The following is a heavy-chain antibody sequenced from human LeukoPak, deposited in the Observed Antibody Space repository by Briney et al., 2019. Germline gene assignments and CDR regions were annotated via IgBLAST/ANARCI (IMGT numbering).Heavy chain of an antibody. CDR3: AREPADPGHLVVLAVVGCMDV. Sequence: PSETLSLTCTVSGASISSGSYYWSWIRQPGGKGLECIGLIYTGGSTNYNPSRKRRVPISVDTSKNQFSLKLSSVTDADTAVYYCAREPADPGHLVVLAVVGCMDVWGNGTTVNVSS. V-gene: IGHV4-61*02. CDR2: IYTGGST. J-gene: IGHJ6*03. D-gene: IGHD2-21*01. CDR1: GASISSGSYY.